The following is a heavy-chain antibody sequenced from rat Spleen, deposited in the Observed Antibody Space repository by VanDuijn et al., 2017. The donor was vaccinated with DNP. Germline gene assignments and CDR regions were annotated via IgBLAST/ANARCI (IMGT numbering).Heavy chain of an antibody. CDR3: TRGRYNSFDN. D-gene: IGHD1-5*01. J-gene: IGHJ2*01. CDR2: ITNSGGST. Sequence: EVQLVESGGGLVQPGRSLKLSCAASGFTFSNYGMAWVRQAPTKGLEWVASITNSGGSTYYRDSVKGRFTISRDNAKSTLYLQMDSLRSEDTATYYCTRGRYNSFDNWGQGVMVTVSS. CDR1: GFTFSNYG. V-gene: IGHV5-27*01.